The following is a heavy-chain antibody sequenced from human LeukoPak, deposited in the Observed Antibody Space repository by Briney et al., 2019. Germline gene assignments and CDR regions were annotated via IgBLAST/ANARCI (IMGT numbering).Heavy chain of an antibody. V-gene: IGHV3-23*01. D-gene: IGHD3-10*01. CDR2: ISGSGGST. J-gene: IGHJ4*02. CDR1: GFTFSSYA. Sequence: GGSLRLSCAASGFTFSSYAMSWVRQAPGEGLEWVSAISGSGGSTYYADSVKGRFTISRDNSKNTLYLQMNSLRAEDTAVYYCAKRYYYGSGSYSTFDYWGQGTLVTVSS. CDR3: AKRYYYGSGSYSTFDY.